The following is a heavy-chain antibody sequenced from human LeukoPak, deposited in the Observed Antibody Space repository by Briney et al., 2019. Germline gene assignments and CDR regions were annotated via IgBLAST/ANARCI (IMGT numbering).Heavy chain of an antibody. CDR3: TRDSGTYNWFDP. CDR2: IAKKDKGYAT. Sequence: GGSLRHSRAPSGFTFSVPLIHGAPPSCEGGVVGGGQIAKKDKGYATAKAYAASVKGRFTIPRDDSINTAYLQMKSLKTEDAALYYCTRDSGTYNWFDPWGQGTLVTVSS. J-gene: IGHJ5*02. CDR1: GFTFSVPL. D-gene: IGHD1-26*01. V-gene: IGHV3-73*01.